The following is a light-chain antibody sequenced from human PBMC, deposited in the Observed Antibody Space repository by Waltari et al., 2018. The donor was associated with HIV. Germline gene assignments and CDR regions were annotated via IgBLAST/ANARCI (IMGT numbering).Light chain of an antibody. CDR1: SSNIGTNY. V-gene: IGLV1-47*01. Sequence: GQRVTISCSGSSSNIGTNYVHWYQQLPGTTPKLLIYRNNQRPSGVPDRFSASKSGTSASLAIRGLRSEDEGDYYYCAAWDDSLGGRGLFGGGTRLTVL. J-gene: IGLJ3*02. CDR3: AAWDDSLGGRGL. CDR2: RNN.